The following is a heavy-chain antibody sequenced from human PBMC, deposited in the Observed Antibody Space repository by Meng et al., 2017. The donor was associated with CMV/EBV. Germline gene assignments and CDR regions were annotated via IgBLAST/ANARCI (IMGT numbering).Heavy chain of an antibody. D-gene: IGHD3-10*01. CDR2: IVVGSGNT. J-gene: IGHJ4*02. CDR1: GFTFTSSA. V-gene: IGHV1-58*01. CDR3: AGYYGSGSYHNDY. Sequence: SVQVSCKASGFTFTSSAVQWVRQARGQRLEWIGWIVVGSGNTNYAQKFQKRVTITREMSTSNAYMELSSMRSEDTAGYYCAGYYGSGSYHNDYWGQGTLVTVSS.